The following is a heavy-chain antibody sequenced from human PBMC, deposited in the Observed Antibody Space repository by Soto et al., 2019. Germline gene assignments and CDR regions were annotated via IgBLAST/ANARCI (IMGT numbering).Heavy chain of an antibody. V-gene: IGHV4-30-4*01. CDR2: IYYSGST. CDR3: ARVVSYYDSSGYPNWFDP. D-gene: IGHD3-22*01. CDR1: GGSISSGDYY. J-gene: IGHJ5*02. Sequence: SETLSLTCTVSGGSISSGDYYWSWIRQPPGKGLEWIGYIYYSGSTYYNPTLKSRVTIAVDTSKNQFSLKLSSVTAADTAVYYCARVVSYYDSSGYPNWFDPWGQGTLVTVS.